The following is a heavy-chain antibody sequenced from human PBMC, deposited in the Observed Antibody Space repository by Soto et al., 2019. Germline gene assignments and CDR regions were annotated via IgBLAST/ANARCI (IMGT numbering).Heavy chain of an antibody. CDR1: GFTFTNYA. Sequence: VQLVESGGGVVQPGRSLRLSCAASGFTFTNYAMHWVRQAPGKGPEWVAVISNDGSNKYYADSVKGRFTISRDNSKNTLYLQMNSLRPDDTAVYYCARDGQSTGSTPWWGSDYWGQGTLVTVSS. D-gene: IGHD1-1*01. CDR2: ISNDGSNK. V-gene: IGHV3-30-3*01. CDR3: ARDGQSTGSTPWWGSDY. J-gene: IGHJ4*02.